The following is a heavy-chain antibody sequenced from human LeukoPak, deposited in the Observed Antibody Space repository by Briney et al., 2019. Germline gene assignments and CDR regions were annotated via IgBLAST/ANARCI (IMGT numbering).Heavy chain of an antibody. CDR3: ARGPPRGKYYYMDV. CDR1: GFTFSSFD. V-gene: IGHV3-13*01. D-gene: IGHD1-1*01. J-gene: IGHJ6*03. CDR2: IGTASDT. Sequence: GGSLTLSCAASGFTFSSFDMHWVRQPPGQGLEWVSTIGTASDTYYPGSVEGRLTLSRDNAKNSLYLQMNSLTAGDTAVYYCARGPPRGKYYYMDVWGKGTTVTVSS.